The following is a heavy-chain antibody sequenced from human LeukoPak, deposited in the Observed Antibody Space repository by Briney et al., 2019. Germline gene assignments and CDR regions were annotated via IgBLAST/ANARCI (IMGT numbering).Heavy chain of an antibody. CDR1: GFTFSSYG. V-gene: IGHV3-23*01. CDR2: ISGSGGST. J-gene: IGHJ4*02. CDR3: AKGATYHGSGSYFPFDY. D-gene: IGHD3-10*01. Sequence: GGSLRLSCEPSGFTFSSYGMSWVRQAPGKGLEWVSRISGSGGSTYYADSVKGRFTISRDNSMNTLYLQMNSLRAQDAALYYCAKGATYHGSGSYFPFDYWGQGALVTVSS.